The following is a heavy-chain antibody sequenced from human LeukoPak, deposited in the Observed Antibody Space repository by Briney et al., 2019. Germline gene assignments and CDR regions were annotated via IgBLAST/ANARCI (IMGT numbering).Heavy chain of an antibody. CDR2: IHPGDSDT. J-gene: IGHJ3*02. Sequence: GESLKISCKGSGYSFTSCWIGWVRQMPGKGLEWMGIIHPGDSDTRYSPSFQGQVTISADKSISTAYLQWSSLKASDTAMYYCARRGSSPRHAFDIWGQGTMVTVSS. V-gene: IGHV5-51*01. CDR1: GYSFTSCW. CDR3: ARRGSSPRHAFDI.